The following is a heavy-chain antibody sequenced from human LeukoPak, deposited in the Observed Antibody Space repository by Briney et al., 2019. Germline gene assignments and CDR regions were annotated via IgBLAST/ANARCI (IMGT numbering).Heavy chain of an antibody. V-gene: IGHV4-59*01. Sequence: SETLSLTCTVSGGSISSYYWSWIRQPPGKGLEWIGYIYYSGSTNYIPSLKSRVTISVDTSKNQFSLKLSSVTAADTAVYYCARAISYCGGDCYLRDAFDIWGQGTMVTVSS. J-gene: IGHJ3*02. CDR1: GGSISSYY. CDR3: ARAISYCGGDCYLRDAFDI. D-gene: IGHD2-21*02. CDR2: IYYSGST.